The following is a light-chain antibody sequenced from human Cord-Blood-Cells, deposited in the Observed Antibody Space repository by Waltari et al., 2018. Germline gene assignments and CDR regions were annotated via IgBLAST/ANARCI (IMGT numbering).Light chain of an antibody. CDR1: QSSSSY. V-gene: IGKV1-39*01. CDR2: AAS. CDR3: QQSYSTPPWT. Sequence: DIKMTQSPSSMSASVVDRVTITCRANQSSSSYLTWYQQKPGKAPKLLIYAASSLQSGVPSRFSCSGSGTDFTLTISSLQPEDFATYYCQQSYSTPPWTFGQGTKVEIK. J-gene: IGKJ1*01.